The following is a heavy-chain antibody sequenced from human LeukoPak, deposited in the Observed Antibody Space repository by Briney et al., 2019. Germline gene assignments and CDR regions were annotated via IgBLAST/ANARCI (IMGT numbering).Heavy chain of an antibody. CDR3: ARVKNPPEVWFVTYSNWFDP. CDR2: MNPNSGNT. CDR1: GYTFTNYD. D-gene: IGHD3-10*01. Sequence: ASVTVSCKASGYTFTNYDINWVRQATGQGLEWMGWMNPNSGNTGYAQKFQGRVTMTRDTSISTVYMELSSLTSEDTAVYYCARVKNPPEVWFVTYSNWFDPWGQGTLVTVSS. J-gene: IGHJ5*02. V-gene: IGHV1-8*01.